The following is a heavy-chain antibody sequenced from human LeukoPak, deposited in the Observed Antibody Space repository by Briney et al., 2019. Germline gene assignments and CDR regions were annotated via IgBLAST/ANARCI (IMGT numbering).Heavy chain of an antibody. CDR3: AREVRYYDSSDPSVGKGYYYYYMDV. Sequence: ASVKVSCKASGYTFTGYYMHWVRQAPGQGLEWMGWINPNSGGTNYAQKFQGRVTMTRDTSISTAYMELSRLRSDDTAVYYCAREVRYYDSSDPSVGKGYYYYYMDVWGKGTAVTVSS. CDR1: GYTFTGYY. D-gene: IGHD3-22*01. CDR2: INPNSGGT. V-gene: IGHV1-2*02. J-gene: IGHJ6*03.